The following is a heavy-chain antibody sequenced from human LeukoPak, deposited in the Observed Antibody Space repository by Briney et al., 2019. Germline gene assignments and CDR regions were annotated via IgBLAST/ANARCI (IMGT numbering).Heavy chain of an antibody. CDR1: GYTFTSYG. J-gene: IGHJ5*02. CDR3: ARDWYCSGGSCDDCFDP. V-gene: IGHV1-18*01. CDR2: ISTWDGDT. D-gene: IGHD2-15*01. Sequence: EASVKVSCKASGYTFTSYGVSWVRQAPGQGLEWMGWISTWDGDTNYAQNFQGRVTLTTDTSTTTAYMEVTSLRSDDTAVYYCARDWYCSGGSCDDCFDPWGQGTLVTVSS.